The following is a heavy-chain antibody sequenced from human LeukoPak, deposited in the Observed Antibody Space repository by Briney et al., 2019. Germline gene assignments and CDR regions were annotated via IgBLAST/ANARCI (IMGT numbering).Heavy chain of an antibody. V-gene: IGHV1-2*02. J-gene: IGHJ6*03. CDR3: ARDSGYDQYMDV. CDR1: GYTFTGYY. CDR2: INPNSGGT. Sequence: ASVKVSCKASGYTFTGYYIHWVRQAPGQGLEWMGWINPNSGGTNYAQKFQGRVTMTRDTSISTAYMELSRLRSDDTAVYYCARDSGYDQYMDVWGKGTTVTVSS. D-gene: IGHD5-12*01.